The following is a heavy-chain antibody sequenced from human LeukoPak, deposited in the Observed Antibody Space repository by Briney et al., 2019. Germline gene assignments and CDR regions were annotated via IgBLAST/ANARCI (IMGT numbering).Heavy chain of an antibody. Sequence: GGSLRLSCAASGFTFNDYAMSWVRQAPGKGLEWVSAISASGGTTYYADSVKGRLTISRDNSENTLFLQMNSLRAEDTAVYYCAKEPREYCSSTSCPNWFDSWGQGTLVTVSS. J-gene: IGHJ5*01. D-gene: IGHD2-2*01. CDR3: AKEPREYCSSTSCPNWFDS. CDR1: GFTFNDYA. V-gene: IGHV3-23*01. CDR2: ISASGGTT.